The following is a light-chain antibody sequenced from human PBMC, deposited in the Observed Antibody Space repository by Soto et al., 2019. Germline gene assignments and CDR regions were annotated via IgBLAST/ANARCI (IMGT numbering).Light chain of an antibody. V-gene: IGKV3-20*01. Sequence: EIVLTQSPATLSLSPCERATLSCRASQSVSSYLAWYQQKPGQAPRLLIYGASSRATGIPDRFSGSGSGTDFTLSISRLEPEDFAVYYCQQYSSLWTFGQGTKVDIK. CDR3: QQYSSLWT. CDR2: GAS. CDR1: QSVSSY. J-gene: IGKJ1*01.